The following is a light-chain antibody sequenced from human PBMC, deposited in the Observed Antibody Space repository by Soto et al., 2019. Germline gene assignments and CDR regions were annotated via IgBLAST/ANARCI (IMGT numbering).Light chain of an antibody. V-gene: IGKV1-39*01. J-gene: IGKJ4*01. CDR1: QSISNY. Sequence: DIQMTQSPSSLSASVGDRVTITCRASQSISNYLNWYQQKPGKAPKLLIYTASSLKSGVPSRFSGSRSGTDFTLTISSLQPEDFATYFCQHSYSRPPALGGGTKVEIK. CDR3: QHSYSRPPA. CDR2: TAS.